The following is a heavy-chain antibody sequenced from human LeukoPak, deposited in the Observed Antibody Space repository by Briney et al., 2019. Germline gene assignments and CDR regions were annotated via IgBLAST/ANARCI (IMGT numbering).Heavy chain of an antibody. J-gene: IGHJ4*02. Sequence: PGGSLRLSCTASGFIFSDYSMNWVRQAPGKGLEWISSITSSSNYIFYADSLKGRFTISRDNAKNSLYLQMNSLRAEDTAVYYCARDRVGDYGSDYWGQGTLVTVSS. V-gene: IGHV3-21*01. D-gene: IGHD4-17*01. CDR1: GFIFSDYS. CDR3: ARDRVGDYGSDY. CDR2: ITSSSNYI.